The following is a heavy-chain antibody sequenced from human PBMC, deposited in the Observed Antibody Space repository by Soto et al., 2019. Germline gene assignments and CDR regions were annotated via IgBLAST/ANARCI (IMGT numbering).Heavy chain of an antibody. J-gene: IGHJ4*02. CDR3: ARDRAGDGCQLAVD. D-gene: IGHD6-19*01. Sequence: EVQLVESGGGLVKPGGSLRLSCAASGFTFSTYTMNWVRQVPGTGLEWVSSISSTSYYIYYADSVKGRFTISRDNAKNSLYLQMNSLRVEDTAVYYCARDRAGDGCQLAVDWGQGTLVTVSS. CDR2: ISSTSYYI. CDR1: GFTFSTYT. V-gene: IGHV3-21*01.